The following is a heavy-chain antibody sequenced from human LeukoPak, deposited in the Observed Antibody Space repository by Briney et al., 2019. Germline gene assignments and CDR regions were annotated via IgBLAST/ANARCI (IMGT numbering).Heavy chain of an antibody. CDR1: GFTFSNYE. V-gene: IGHV3-48*03. Sequence: GGSLRLSCAASGFTFSNYEMHWVRQAPGKGLEWVSYISSSGSDIYYADSVKGRFTISRDNAKNSLYLHMNSLRAEDTAVYYCARAGPSSSWHQFDYWGQGTLVTVSS. J-gene: IGHJ4*02. CDR2: ISSSGSDI. D-gene: IGHD6-13*01. CDR3: ARAGPSSSWHQFDY.